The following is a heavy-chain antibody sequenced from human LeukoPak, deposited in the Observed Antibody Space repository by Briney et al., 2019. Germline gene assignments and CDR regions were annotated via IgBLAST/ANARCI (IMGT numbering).Heavy chain of an antibody. Sequence: PSGTLSLTCAVSGGSISSSKWWTWVRQPPGKGLEWIGEIYHSGSTNYNPSLKSRVTISVDKSKNQFSLKLSSVTAADTAVYYCARSEYYDFWSGYSPTGNWFDPWGQGTLVTVSS. D-gene: IGHD3-3*01. CDR2: IYHSGST. J-gene: IGHJ5*02. CDR1: GGSISSSKW. V-gene: IGHV4-4*02. CDR3: ARSEYYDFWSGYSPTGNWFDP.